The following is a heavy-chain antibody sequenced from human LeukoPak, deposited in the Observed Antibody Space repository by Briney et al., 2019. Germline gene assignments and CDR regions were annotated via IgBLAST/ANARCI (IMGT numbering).Heavy chain of an antibody. V-gene: IGHV4-34*01. CDR2: INHSGST. D-gene: IGHD4-11*01. CDR1: GGSFSGYY. Sequence: SETLSLTCAVYGGSFSGYYWSWIRQPPGKGLEWIGEINHSGSTNYNPSLKSRVTISVDTSKNQFSLKLSSVTAADTAVYYCARGLLATVTTSGRYYFDYWGQGTLVTVSS. J-gene: IGHJ4*02. CDR3: ARGLLATVTTSGRYYFDY.